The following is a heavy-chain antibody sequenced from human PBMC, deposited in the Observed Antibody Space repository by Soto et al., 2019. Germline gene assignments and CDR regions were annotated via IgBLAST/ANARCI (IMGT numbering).Heavy chain of an antibody. CDR3: AHRPRGYSYHFDY. D-gene: IGHD5-18*01. J-gene: IGHJ4*02. Sequence: QITLKESGPTLVKPTQTLTLTCTFSGFSLTTRGVGVGWIRQPPGKALEWLALIYCDDDEGYSPSLKSRLTSTKDTSKNQLVLTLTNMDPVDKATYYCAHRPRGYSYHFDYWSQGTLVTVSS. CDR1: GFSLTTRGVG. V-gene: IGHV2-5*02. CDR2: IYCDDDE.